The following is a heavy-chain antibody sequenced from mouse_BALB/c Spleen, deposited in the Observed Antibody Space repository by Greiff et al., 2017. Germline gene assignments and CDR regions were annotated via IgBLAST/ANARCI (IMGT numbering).Heavy chain of an antibody. CDR2: IDPENGDT. V-gene: IGHV14-4*02. CDR1: GFNIKDYY. J-gene: IGHJ2*01. CDR3: NACYYRYDQTDPYYFDY. D-gene: IGHD2-14*01. Sequence: EVQLVESGAELVRSGASVKLSCTASGFNIKDYYMHWVKQRPEQGLEWIGWIDPENGDTEYAPKFQGKATMTADTSSNTAYLQLSSLTSEDTAVYYCNACYYRYDQTDPYYFDYWGQGTTLTVSS.